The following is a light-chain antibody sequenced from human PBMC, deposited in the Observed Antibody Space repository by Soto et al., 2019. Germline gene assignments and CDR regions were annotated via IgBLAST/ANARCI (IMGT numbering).Light chain of an antibody. CDR2: DND. CDR3: GTWHSSLKAVV. V-gene: IGLV1-51*01. CDR1: RSDIGRNY. J-gene: IGLJ2*01. Sequence: QSVLTQPPSVSAAPGQEVTISCSGTRSDIGRNYVSWYQLLPGTAPKLLIYDNDKRPSGIPDRFSGSKSGTSATLRITGLQTGDEADYYCGTWHSSLKAVVFGGGTKLTVL.